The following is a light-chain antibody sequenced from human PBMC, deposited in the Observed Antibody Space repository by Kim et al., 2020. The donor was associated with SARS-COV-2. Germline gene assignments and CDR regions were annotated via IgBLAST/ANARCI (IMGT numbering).Light chain of an antibody. CDR2: KHD. J-gene: IGLJ3*02. V-gene: IGLV6-57*01. Sequence: GKTVTISCTRSCGSIANNFVQWYQQRPGSTPTTVIYKHDQRPSGVPDRFSGSIDSSSNSASLTISGLKTEDEADDYCQSYDTSSQVFGGGTKLTVL. CDR1: CGSIANNF. CDR3: QSYDTSSQV.